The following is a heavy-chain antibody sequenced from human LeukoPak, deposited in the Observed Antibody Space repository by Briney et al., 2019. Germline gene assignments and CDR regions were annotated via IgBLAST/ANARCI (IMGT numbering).Heavy chain of an antibody. Sequence: GRSLRLSCAASGFTFTTYGMHWVRQAPGKGLEWLAVISYDGSHKYYTDSVKGRFTISRDNSRNTLYLQMDSLRAEDTAMYYCANSYYYDSSGHYTISNHLDYWGQGTLVTVSS. CDR3: ANSYYYDSSGHYTISNHLDY. CDR2: ISYDGSHK. D-gene: IGHD3-22*01. CDR1: GFTFTTYG. V-gene: IGHV3-30*18. J-gene: IGHJ4*02.